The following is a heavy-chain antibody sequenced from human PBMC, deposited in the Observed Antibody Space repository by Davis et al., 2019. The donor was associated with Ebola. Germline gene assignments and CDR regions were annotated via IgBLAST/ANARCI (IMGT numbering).Heavy chain of an antibody. V-gene: IGHV4-34*01. CDR2: INHSGST. J-gene: IGHJ5*02. CDR3: ARGVVLRYFDWLSRFDP. D-gene: IGHD3-9*01. CDR1: GGSISSYY. Sequence: PSETLSLTCTVSGGSISSYYWSWIRQPPGKGLEWIGEINHSGSTNYNPSLKSRVTISVDTSKNQFSLKLSSVTAADTAVYYCARGVVLRYFDWLSRFDPWGQGTLVTVSS.